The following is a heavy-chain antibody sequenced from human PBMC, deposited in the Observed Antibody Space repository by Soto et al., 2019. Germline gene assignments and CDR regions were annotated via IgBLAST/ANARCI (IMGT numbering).Heavy chain of an antibody. CDR2: IDYSGIT. D-gene: IGHD2-8*02. V-gene: IGHV4-61*08. CDR1: GGSISSGGYS. Sequence: PSETLSLTCAVSGGSISSGGYSWSWIRQPPGKGLVWIGYIDYSGITNYSPSLKSRLTISVDTSKKEFSLKLSSVTAADTAVYYCARDKITGHFDYWGQGTLVTVSS. J-gene: IGHJ4*02. CDR3: ARDKITGHFDY.